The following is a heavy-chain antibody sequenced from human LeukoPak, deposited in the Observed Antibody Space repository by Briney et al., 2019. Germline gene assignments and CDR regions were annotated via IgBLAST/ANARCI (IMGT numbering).Heavy chain of an antibody. V-gene: IGHV1-69*05. CDR1: GGTFSRYA. Sequence: ASVKVSCKASGGTFSRYAVSWVRQAPGQGLEWMGGIIPIYGTPHSAQKFQGRVTITTDESTSTAFMDLSSLRSEDTAVYYCARGKLGYYYYHMDAWGKGTTVTVSS. CDR3: ARGKLGYYYYHMDA. CDR2: IIPIYGTP. D-gene: IGHD3-3*02. J-gene: IGHJ6*03.